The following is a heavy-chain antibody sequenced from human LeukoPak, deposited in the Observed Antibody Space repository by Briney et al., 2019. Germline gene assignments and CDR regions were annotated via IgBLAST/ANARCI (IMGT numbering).Heavy chain of an antibody. V-gene: IGHV3-30*02. CDR1: GFTFSSYG. D-gene: IGHD3-22*01. CDR3: AKTMSPYYYDSSGF. J-gene: IGHJ4*02. CDR2: IRYDGGNK. Sequence: GGSLRLSCAASGFTFSSYGMHWVRQAPGKGLEWVAFIRYDGGNKYYADSVKGRFTISRDNSKNTLYLQMNSLRAEDTAVYYCAKTMSPYYYDSSGFWGQGTLVTVSS.